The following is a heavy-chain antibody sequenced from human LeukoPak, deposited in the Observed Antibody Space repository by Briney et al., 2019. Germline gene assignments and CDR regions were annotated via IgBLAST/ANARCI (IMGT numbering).Heavy chain of an antibody. V-gene: IGHV1-2*02. CDR2: INPNSGGT. CDR3: ARQGSGWYYFDY. Sequence: ASVKGSCKASGFTLTGYYIHWVRQAPGQGLEWMGWINPNSGGTNYAQKFQGRVTMTRDTSISTAYMELSRLRSDDTAVYYCARQGSGWYYFDYWGQGTLVTVSS. D-gene: IGHD6-19*01. CDR1: GFTLTGYY. J-gene: IGHJ4*02.